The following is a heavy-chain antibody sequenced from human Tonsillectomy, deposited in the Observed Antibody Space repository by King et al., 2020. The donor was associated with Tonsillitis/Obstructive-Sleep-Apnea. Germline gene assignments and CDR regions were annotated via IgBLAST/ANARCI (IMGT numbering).Heavy chain of an antibody. CDR3: TTDPGYS. CDR2: IKSKTDGGTT. Sequence: VQLVESGGGLVKPGGSLRLSCAASGFTFSNAWMSWVRQAPGKGLEWGGRIKSKTDGGTTDYAAPVKGRFTISRDDSKNTLYLQMNSLKTEDTAVYYCTTDPGYSWGQGTLVTVSS. D-gene: IGHD6-25*01. J-gene: IGHJ4*02. CDR1: GFTFSNAW. V-gene: IGHV3-15*01.